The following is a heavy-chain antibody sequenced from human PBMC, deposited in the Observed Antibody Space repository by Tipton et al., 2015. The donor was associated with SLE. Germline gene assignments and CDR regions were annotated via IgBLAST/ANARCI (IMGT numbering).Heavy chain of an antibody. V-gene: IGHV1-18*01. CDR2: ISAYNGNT. CDR1: GYTFTYYG. D-gene: IGHD6-19*01. CDR3: ARGSRAVAGHHFDY. J-gene: IGHJ4*02. Sequence: QLVQSGAEVKKPGESLKISCKASGYTFTYYGISWVRQAPGQGLQWMGWISAYNGNTNYAQKLQGRVTMTTDTSTSTAYMELRSLRSDDTAVYYCARGSRAVAGHHFDYWGQVTLVTVSS.